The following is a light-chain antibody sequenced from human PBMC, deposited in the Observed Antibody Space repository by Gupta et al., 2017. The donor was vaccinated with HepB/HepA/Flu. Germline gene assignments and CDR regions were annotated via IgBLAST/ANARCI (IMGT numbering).Light chain of an antibody. CDR1: QRISSY. CDR3: QQSSDTPHT. J-gene: IGKJ2*01. CDR2: GAS. V-gene: IGKV1-39*01. Sequence: DLQMTQSPSSLSASVGDRVTITCRASQRISSYLNWYQQKPGKAPHLLIYGASTLQRGVPSRFSGSGSGTDFTLTISSLQPEDFATYYRQQSSDTPHTFGPGTRLESK.